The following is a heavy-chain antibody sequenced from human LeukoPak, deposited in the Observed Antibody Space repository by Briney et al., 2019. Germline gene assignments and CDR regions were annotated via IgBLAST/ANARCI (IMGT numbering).Heavy chain of an antibody. Sequence: SETLSLTCTVSGGSISRSSYFWGWTRQPPGKGLEWIGSFYYSGSTYYNPSLKSRVTISVDTSKNQFSLKLSSVTAADTAVYFCARDYGDHAFDCWGQGTLVTVSS. D-gene: IGHD4-17*01. CDR3: ARDYGDHAFDC. V-gene: IGHV4-39*02. CDR1: GGSISRSSYF. J-gene: IGHJ4*02. CDR2: FYYSGST.